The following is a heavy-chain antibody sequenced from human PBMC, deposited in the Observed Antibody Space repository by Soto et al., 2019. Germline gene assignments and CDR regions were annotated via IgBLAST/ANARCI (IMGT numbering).Heavy chain of an antibody. D-gene: IGHD6-13*01. CDR3: ARGGGSSWYLGYYYYGMDV. V-gene: IGHV6-1*01. J-gene: IGHJ6*02. Sequence: PSQTLSLTCAISGDSVSSNSAAWNWIRQSPSRGLEWLGRTYYRSKWYNDYAVSVKSRITINPDTSKNQFSLQLNSATPEDTAVYYCARGGGSSWYLGYYYYGMDVWGQGTTVTVSS. CDR1: GDSVSSNSAA. CDR2: TYYRSKWYN.